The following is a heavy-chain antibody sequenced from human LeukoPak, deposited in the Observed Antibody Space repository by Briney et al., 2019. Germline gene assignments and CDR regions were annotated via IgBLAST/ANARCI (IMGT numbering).Heavy chain of an antibody. CDR2: ISSSSSYI. CDR3: ASYDILTGRLFDY. J-gene: IGHJ4*02. V-gene: IGHV3-21*01. Sequence: GGSLRLSCAASGFTFSSYSMNWVRQAPGKGLEWVSSISSSSSYIYYADSVKGRFTISRDNAKNSLYLQMNSLRAEDTAVYYRASYDILTGRLFDYWGQGTLVTVSS. CDR1: GFTFSSYS. D-gene: IGHD3-9*01.